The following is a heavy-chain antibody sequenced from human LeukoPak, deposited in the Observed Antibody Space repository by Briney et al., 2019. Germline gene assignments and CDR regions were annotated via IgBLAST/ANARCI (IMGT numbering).Heavy chain of an antibody. CDR1: GGSISSYY. CDR3: ARTYCDTTTCYRFDS. CDR2: IYYSGST. J-gene: IGHJ4*02. V-gene: IGHV4-59*12. D-gene: IGHD2-2*01. Sequence: SETLSLTCTVSGGSISSYYWSWIRQPPGKGLEWIGYIYYSGSTNYNPSLKSRVTISVDTSKNQFSLKLSSVTAADTAVYYCARTYCDTTTCYRFDSRGQGILVTVSS.